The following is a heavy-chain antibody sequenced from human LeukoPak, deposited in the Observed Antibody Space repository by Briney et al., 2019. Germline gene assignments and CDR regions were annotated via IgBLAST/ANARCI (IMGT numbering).Heavy chain of an antibody. V-gene: IGHV5-51*01. CDR1: GYSFTSYW. D-gene: IGHD1-26*01. Sequence: GESLKISCKGSGYSFTSYWIGWVRQMPGKGLEWMGIIYPGDSDTRYSPSFQGQVTISADKSISTAYLQWSSLKASDTAMYYCARHPSGDSVGATRGPFDYWGQGTLVTVSS. J-gene: IGHJ4*02. CDR3: ARHPSGDSVGATRGPFDY. CDR2: IYPGDSDT.